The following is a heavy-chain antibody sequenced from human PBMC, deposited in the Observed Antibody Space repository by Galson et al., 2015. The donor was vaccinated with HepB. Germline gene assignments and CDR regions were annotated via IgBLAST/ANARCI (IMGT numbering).Heavy chain of an antibody. D-gene: IGHD2/OR15-2a*01. CDR3: ARNSRSSAFFSYPMDV. CDR2: INPGNGDT. CDR1: GYTFINYV. V-gene: IGHV1-3*01. Sequence: SVKVSCKASGYTFINYVIHWVRQAPGQRLEWMGGINPGNGDTKYSQNFQGRLTITRDTSATTSYMELSSLRSEDTAVYYCARNSRSSAFFSYPMDVWGQGTTVTVS. J-gene: IGHJ6*02.